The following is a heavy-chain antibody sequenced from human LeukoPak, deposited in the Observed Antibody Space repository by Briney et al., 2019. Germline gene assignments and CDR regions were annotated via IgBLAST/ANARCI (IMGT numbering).Heavy chain of an antibody. CDR2: IYHSGST. D-gene: IGHD2-8*01. V-gene: IGHV4-30-2*01. J-gene: IGHJ6*02. CDR1: GGSISSGGYS. Sequence: PSQTLSLTCAVSGGSISSGGYSWSWIRQPPGKGLEWIGYIYHSGSTYYNPSLKSRVTISVDRSKNQFSLKLSSVTAADTAVYYCARDHALYSNNYYYYYGMDVWGQGTTVTVSS. CDR3: ARDHALYSNNYYYYYGMDV.